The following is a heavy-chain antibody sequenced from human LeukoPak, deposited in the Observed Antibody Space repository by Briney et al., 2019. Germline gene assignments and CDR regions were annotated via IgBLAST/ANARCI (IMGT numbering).Heavy chain of an antibody. Sequence: PGGSLRLSCAASGFTFSSYDINWVRQAPGKGLEWVSYISSSGTTIHFADSVRGRFTISRDNAKNSLYLQMDSLRAEDTAVYYCASFNLGSPIDYWGQGTLVTVSS. CDR3: ASFNLGSPIDY. J-gene: IGHJ4*02. CDR2: ISSSGTTI. V-gene: IGHV3-48*03. CDR1: GFTFSSYD.